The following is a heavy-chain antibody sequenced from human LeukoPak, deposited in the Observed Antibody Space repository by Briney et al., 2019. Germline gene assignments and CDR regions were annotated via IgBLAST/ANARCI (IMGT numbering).Heavy chain of an antibody. CDR1: GLTLCSYA. V-gene: IGHV3-23*01. CDR3: AKPRDVYNYGAFDI. CDR2: NTVSGGSR. J-gene: IGHJ3*02. Sequence: GVSLRLPCGAWGLTLCSYAVMGVRGSRGGGGEGVSANTVSGGSRNYADSVKGPFTIPRDNSHNTLSLQMNRQSAADTAAYSCAKPRDVYNYGAFDIWGQGTTVTVSS. D-gene: IGHD5-24*01.